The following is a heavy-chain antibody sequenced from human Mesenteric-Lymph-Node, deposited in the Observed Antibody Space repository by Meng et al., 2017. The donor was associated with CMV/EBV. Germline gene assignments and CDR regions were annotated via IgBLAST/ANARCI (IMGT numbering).Heavy chain of an antibody. Sequence: QLQLQESCPGLVKPSETLSLTCPVSGGSISSSSYYWGWIRQPPGKGLEWIGSIYYSGSTYYNPSLKSRVTISVDTSKNQFSLKLSSVTAADTAVYYCARPHYYGSGSSPWFDPWGQGTLVTVSS. J-gene: IGHJ5*02. CDR3: ARPHYYGSGSSPWFDP. D-gene: IGHD3-10*01. CDR1: GGSISSSSYY. CDR2: IYYSGST. V-gene: IGHV4-39*01.